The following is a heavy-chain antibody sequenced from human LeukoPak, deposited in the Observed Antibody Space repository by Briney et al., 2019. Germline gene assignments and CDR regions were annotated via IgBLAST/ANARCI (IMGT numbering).Heavy chain of an antibody. V-gene: IGHV3-30-3*01. Sequence: GGSLRLSCGASGFNFSNYAIHWVRQTPGKGLECVTIVSYDGSQTYYADSVQGRFLISRDNSKNTIYLQMNSLRVEDTAVYYCARDQGGGYGYNYDAFDLWGQGTMVIVSP. D-gene: IGHD5-12*01. CDR1: GFNFSNYA. J-gene: IGHJ3*01. CDR2: VSYDGSQT. CDR3: ARDQGGGYGYNYDAFDL.